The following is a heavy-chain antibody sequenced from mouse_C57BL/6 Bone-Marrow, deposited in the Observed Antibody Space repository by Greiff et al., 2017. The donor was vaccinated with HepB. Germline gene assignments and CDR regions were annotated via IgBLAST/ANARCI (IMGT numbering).Heavy chain of an antibody. CDR2: IYPRSGNT. V-gene: IGHV1-81*01. Sequence: QVQLQQSGAELARPGASVKLSCKASGYTFTSYGISWVKQRTGQGLEWIGEIYPRSGNTYYNEKFKGKATLTADKSSSTAYMELRSLTSEDSAVYFWARPPITTVVATPYWYFDVWGTGTTVTVSS. CDR3: ARPPITTVVATPYWYFDV. D-gene: IGHD1-1*01. CDR1: GYTFTSYG. J-gene: IGHJ1*03.